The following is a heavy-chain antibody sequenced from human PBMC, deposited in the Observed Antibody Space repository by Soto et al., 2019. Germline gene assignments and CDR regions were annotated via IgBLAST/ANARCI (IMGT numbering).Heavy chain of an antibody. Sequence: PSETLSLTCTVSGGSTSSSSYYWGWIRQPPGKGLEWIGSIYYSGSTYYNPSLKSRVTISVDTSKNQFSLKLSSVTAADTAVYYCARRPVENGMDVWGQGTTVTVSS. CDR3: ARRPVENGMDV. J-gene: IGHJ6*02. CDR2: IYYSGST. CDR1: GGSTSSSSYY. V-gene: IGHV4-39*01.